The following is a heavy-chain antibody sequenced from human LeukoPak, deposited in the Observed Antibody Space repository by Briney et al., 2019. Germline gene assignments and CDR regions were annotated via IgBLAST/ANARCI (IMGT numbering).Heavy chain of an antibody. Sequence: PGGSLRLSCAASGFTFSSYAMSWVRQAPGKGLEWVSAISGSGGSTYYADSVKGRFTISRDNSKNTLYLQMNSLRAEDTAVYYCAKDPYDFWSGYYSYYFDYWGQGTLVTVSS. CDR3: AKDPYDFWSGYYSYYFDY. CDR1: GFTFSSYA. V-gene: IGHV3-23*01. D-gene: IGHD3-3*01. CDR2: ISGSGGST. J-gene: IGHJ4*02.